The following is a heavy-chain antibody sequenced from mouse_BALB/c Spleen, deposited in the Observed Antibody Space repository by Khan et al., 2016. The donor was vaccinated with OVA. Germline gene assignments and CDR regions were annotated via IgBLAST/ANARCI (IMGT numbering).Heavy chain of an antibody. CDR3: ARGGRYGLYAMDY. CDR2: ISNLAYSI. D-gene: IGHD2-14*01. J-gene: IGHJ4*01. Sequence: EVQLQESGGGLVQPGGSRKLSCAASGFTFSDYGMAWVRQTPGKGPEWVAFISNLAYSIYYADTVTGRFTISRENAKNTLYLEMSSLRSEDTAMYYCARGGRYGLYAMDYWGQGTSVTVSS. V-gene: IGHV5-15*02. CDR1: GFTFSDYG.